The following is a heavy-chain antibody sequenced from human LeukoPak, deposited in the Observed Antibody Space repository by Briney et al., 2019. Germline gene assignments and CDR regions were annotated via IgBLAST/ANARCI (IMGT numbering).Heavy chain of an antibody. D-gene: IGHD3-3*01. CDR2: ISSSSSTI. V-gene: IGHV3-48*01. J-gene: IGHJ4*02. Sequence: GGSLRLSCAASGFTFSSYSMNWVRQAPGKGLEWVSYISSSSSTIYYADSVKGRFTISRDNAKNSLYPQMNSLRAEDTAVYYCARDSITIFGVINYWGQGTLVTVSS. CDR3: ARDSITIFGVINY. CDR1: GFTFSSYS.